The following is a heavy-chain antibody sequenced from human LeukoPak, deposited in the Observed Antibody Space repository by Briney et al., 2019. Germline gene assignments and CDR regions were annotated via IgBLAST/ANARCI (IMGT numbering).Heavy chain of an antibody. D-gene: IGHD3-22*01. V-gene: IGHV3-30*04. Sequence: GRSLRLSCAASGFTFSSYAMHWVRQAPGKGLEWVAVISYDGSNKYYADSVKGRFTISRDNSKNTLYLQMNSLRAEDTAVYYCARGRDYYDSSGYYPVNFDYWGQGTLATVSS. J-gene: IGHJ4*02. CDR1: GFTFSSYA. CDR2: ISYDGSNK. CDR3: ARGRDYYDSSGYYPVNFDY.